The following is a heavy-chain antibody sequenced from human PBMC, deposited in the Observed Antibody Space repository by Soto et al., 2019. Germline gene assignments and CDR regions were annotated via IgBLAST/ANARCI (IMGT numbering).Heavy chain of an antibody. D-gene: IGHD3-9*01. CDR3: ARESHDILTGPPWVWYFDL. V-gene: IGHV4-34*01. Sequence: QVQLQQWGAGPLRPLETLSLTCGVSGGSFSGYYWAWIRQSPGKGPEWIGEINDRGSINYNPSLKSGVSISVDTSKNHYSLNLRSVPAADTAVYYCARESHDILTGPPWVWYFDLWGRGTLVTVSS. J-gene: IGHJ2*01. CDR2: INDRGSI. CDR1: GGSFSGYY.